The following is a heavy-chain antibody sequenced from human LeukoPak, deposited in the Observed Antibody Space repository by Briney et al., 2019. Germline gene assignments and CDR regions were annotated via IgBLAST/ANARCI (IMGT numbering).Heavy chain of an antibody. J-gene: IGHJ4*02. CDR3: ARGLSGHSIFGSGLSDY. Sequence: GGSLRLSCAASGFTFSSYWMSWVRQAPGKGLEWVANIKQDGSEKYYVDSVKGRFTISRDNAKNSLYLQMNSLRAEDTAVYYCARGLSGHSIFGSGLSDYWGRGTLVTVSS. CDR2: IKQDGSEK. D-gene: IGHD3-22*01. V-gene: IGHV3-7*03. CDR1: GFTFSSYW.